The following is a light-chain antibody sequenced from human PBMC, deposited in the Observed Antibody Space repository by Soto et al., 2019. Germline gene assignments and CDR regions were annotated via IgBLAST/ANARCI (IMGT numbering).Light chain of an antibody. J-gene: IGKJ1*01. CDR3: IPAHSLPRT. V-gene: IGKV1-12*01. Sequence: DIKMTQSPSSVSASVGDRVTITCRAIQGISSWLAWYQQKPGKAPKLLIYAASSLQSGVPSRFSGSGSLTDFPLTISHLQSEDFANYSYIPAHSLPRTFGQGTKVDIK. CDR1: QGISSW. CDR2: AAS.